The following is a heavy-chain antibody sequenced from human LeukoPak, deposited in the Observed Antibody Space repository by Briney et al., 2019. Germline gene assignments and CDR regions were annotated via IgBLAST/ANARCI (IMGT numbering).Heavy chain of an antibody. CDR1: GGTFSSYA. V-gene: IGHV1-69*13. Sequence: ASVTVSCKASGGTFSSYAISWVRQAPGQGLEWMGGFIPIFGTANYAQKFQGRVTITAGESTSTAYMELSSLRSECTAVYFCARESGYSYGYYWGQGTLVTVSS. CDR3: ARESGYSYGYY. CDR2: FIPIFGTA. D-gene: IGHD5-18*01. J-gene: IGHJ4*02.